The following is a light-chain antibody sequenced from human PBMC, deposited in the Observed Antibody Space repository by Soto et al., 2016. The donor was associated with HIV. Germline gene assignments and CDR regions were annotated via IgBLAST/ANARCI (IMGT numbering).Light chain of an antibody. Sequence: SYVLTQPPSVSVAPGKAARITCGGNNIGSNSVHWYQQKTGQAPVLVVYDDSDRPSGIPERFSGSNSGNTATLTISRVAAGDEADYYCQVWDSSSDHVVFGGGTKLTVL. CDR2: DDS. CDR1: NIGSNS. V-gene: IGLV3-21*03. J-gene: IGLJ2*01. CDR3: QVWDSSSDHVV.